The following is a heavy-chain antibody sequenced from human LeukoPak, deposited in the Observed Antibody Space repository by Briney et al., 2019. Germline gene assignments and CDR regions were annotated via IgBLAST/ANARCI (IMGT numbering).Heavy chain of an antibody. Sequence: GGSLRLSCAATGFTFSSYSMNWVRQAPGKGLEWVSSISSSSSYIYYADSVKGRFTISRDNAKNSLYLQMNSLRAEDTAVYYCASELGHGSGIENYWGQGTLVTVSS. CDR1: GFTFSSYS. V-gene: IGHV3-21*01. CDR3: ASELGHGSGIENY. J-gene: IGHJ4*02. CDR2: ISSSSSYI. D-gene: IGHD3-10*01.